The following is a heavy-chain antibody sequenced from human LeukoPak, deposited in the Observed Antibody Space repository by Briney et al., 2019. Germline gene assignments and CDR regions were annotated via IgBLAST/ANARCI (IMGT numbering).Heavy chain of an antibody. Sequence: SETLSPTCTVSGGSISSSSYYWGWIRQPPGKGLEWIGSIYYSGSTYYNPSLKSRVTISVDTSKNQFSLKLSSVTAADTAVYYCARTEESGYSYGYFGYYYYMDVWGKGTTVTVSS. J-gene: IGHJ6*03. CDR3: ARTEESGYSYGYFGYYYYMDV. D-gene: IGHD5-18*01. CDR1: GGSISSSSYY. CDR2: IYYSGST. V-gene: IGHV4-39*01.